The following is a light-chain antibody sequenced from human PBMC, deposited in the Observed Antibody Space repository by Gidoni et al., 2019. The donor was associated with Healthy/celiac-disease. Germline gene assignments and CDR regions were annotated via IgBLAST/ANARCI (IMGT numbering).Light chain of an antibody. V-gene: IGKV1-12*01. J-gene: IGKJ4*01. CDR2: AAS. CDR3: QQAHIFPFT. CDR1: QGISSW. Sequence: DSQMTESPSSVSASVGDRVTITCRASQGISSWLAWYQQKPGKAPKLLIYAASSLQSGVPSRFIGSGSGTGFTLTISSLQPADFSTYYCQQAHIFPFTFGGGTKVEIK.